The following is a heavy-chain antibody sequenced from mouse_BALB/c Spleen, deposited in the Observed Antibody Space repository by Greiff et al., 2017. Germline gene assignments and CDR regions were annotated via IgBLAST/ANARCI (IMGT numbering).Heavy chain of an antibody. Sequence: QVQLQQSGAELVKPGASVKLSCKASGYTFTSYYMYWVKQRPGQGLEWIGEINPSNGGTNFNEKFKSKATLTVDKSSSTAYMQLSSLTSEDSAVYYCTRYDVGYYAMDYWGQGTSVTVSS. V-gene: IGHV1S81*02. CDR2: INPSNGGT. J-gene: IGHJ4*01. CDR1: GYTFTSYY. D-gene: IGHD2-14*01. CDR3: TRYDVGYYAMDY.